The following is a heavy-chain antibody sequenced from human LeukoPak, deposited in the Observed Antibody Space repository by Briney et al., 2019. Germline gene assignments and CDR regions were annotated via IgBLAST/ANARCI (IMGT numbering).Heavy chain of an antibody. J-gene: IGHJ4*02. Sequence: PSETLSLTCTVSGGSISSYYWSRIRQPAGKGLEWIGRIYTSGSTNYNPSLKSRVTMSVDTSKNQFSLKLSSVTAADTAVYYCARGIAARYYSYYFDYWGQGTLVTVSS. CDR2: IYTSGST. CDR1: GGSISSYY. CDR3: ARGIAARYYSYYFDY. D-gene: IGHD6-6*01. V-gene: IGHV4-4*07.